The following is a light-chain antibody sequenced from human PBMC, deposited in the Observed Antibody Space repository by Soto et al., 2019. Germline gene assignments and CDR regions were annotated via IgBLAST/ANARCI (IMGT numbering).Light chain of an antibody. V-gene: IGKV3-11*01. J-gene: IGKJ5*01. CDR1: QSVSSY. CDR3: QQRSNWPPIT. Sequence: EIVLTQSPATLSLSPGERATLSCRASQSVSSYLAWYQQKPGQAPRLLIYDASTRATGIPARFSGSGSGTDFTLTISSLEPEDFAVYDCQQRSNWPPITFGQGTRLEIK. CDR2: DAS.